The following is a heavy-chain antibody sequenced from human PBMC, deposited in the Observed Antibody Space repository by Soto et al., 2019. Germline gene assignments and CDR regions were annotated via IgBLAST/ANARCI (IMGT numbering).Heavy chain of an antibody. CDR1: GFTFSSYA. CDR3: AKDQGHTNCWPLDL. Sequence: EVELLESGGGLVQPGGSLRLSCAASGFTFSSYAMSCVRQAPEKGLEWVSSITGNGYRTYYSDSVKGRFTISRDSSNSTVYLQMNSLRVGYAAIYYCAKDQGHTNCWPLDLWGQGTLVTVYS. J-gene: IGHJ5*02. V-gene: IGHV3-23*01. D-gene: IGHD2-21*01. CDR2: ITGNGYRT.